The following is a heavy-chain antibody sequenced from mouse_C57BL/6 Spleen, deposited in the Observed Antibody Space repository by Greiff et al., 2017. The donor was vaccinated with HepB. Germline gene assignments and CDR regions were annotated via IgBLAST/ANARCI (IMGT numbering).Heavy chain of an antibody. V-gene: IGHV3-6*01. CDR2: ISYDGSN. CDR1: GYSITSGYY. D-gene: IGHD1-1*01. J-gene: IGHJ3*01. CDR3: AIYYYGSSPFAY. Sequence: VQLKESGPGLVKPSQSLSLTCSVTGYSITSGYYWNWIRQFPGNKLEWMGYISYDGSNNYNPSLKNRISITRDTSKNQFFLKLNSVTTEDTATYYCAIYYYGSSPFAYWGQGTLVTVSA.